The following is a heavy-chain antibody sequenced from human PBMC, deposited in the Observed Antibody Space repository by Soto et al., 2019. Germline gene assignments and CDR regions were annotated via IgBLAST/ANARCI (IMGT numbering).Heavy chain of an antibody. CDR3: ARVGVRFLEWLGAFDI. V-gene: IGHV1-3*01. Sequence: ASVKVSCKASGYTFTSYAMHWGRQAPGQRLEWMGWINAGNGNTKYSQKFQRRVTITRDTSASTAYMELSSLRSEDTAVYYCARVGVRFLEWLGAFDIWGQGTMVTVSS. J-gene: IGHJ3*02. CDR2: INAGNGNT. D-gene: IGHD3-3*01. CDR1: GYTFTSYA.